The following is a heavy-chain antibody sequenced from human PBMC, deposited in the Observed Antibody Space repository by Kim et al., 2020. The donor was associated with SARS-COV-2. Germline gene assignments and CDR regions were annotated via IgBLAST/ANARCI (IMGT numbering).Heavy chain of an antibody. Sequence: GGSLRLSCTTSGFTFTGHAMSWVRQAPGKGLEWVSIIDGSDGTTYYVDSVRGRFTISRDDSKNTLYLQISAFRGDDTAVYYCMTGGWVWIWDHWGQGTLVTVSS. V-gene: IGHV3-23*01. J-gene: IGHJ4*02. CDR3: MTGGWVWIWDH. CDR2: IDGSDGTT. D-gene: IGHD6-13*01. CDR1: GFTFTGHA.